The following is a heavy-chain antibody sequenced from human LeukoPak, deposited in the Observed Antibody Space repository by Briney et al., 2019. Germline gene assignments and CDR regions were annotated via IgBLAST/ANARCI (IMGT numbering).Heavy chain of an antibody. J-gene: IGHJ5*02. CDR1: GGAISTYY. CDR3: ARDSESYFWWFDA. V-gene: IGHV4-59*01. D-gene: IGHD1-26*01. Sequence: SETLSLTCTVSGGAISTYYWSWIRQPPGKPPEWIGYIYYSGCTNFDPSLKSRITMSVDTSKNQFSLELRSVTAADTAVYYCARDSESYFWWFDAWGQGILVTVSS. CDR2: IYYSGCT.